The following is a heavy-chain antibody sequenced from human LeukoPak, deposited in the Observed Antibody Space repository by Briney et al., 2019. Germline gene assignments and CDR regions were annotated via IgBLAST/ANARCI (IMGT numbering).Heavy chain of an antibody. J-gene: IGHJ3*02. D-gene: IGHD3-10*01. CDR1: GFTFSSYE. V-gene: IGHV3-48*03. CDR3: ARVIPQHVVRGVGKGAFDI. CDR2: ISSSGSTI. Sequence: GGSLRLSCAASGFTFSSYEMNWVRQAPGKGLEWVSYISSSGSTIYYADSVKGRFTISRDNAKNSLYLQMNSLRAEDTAVYYCARVIPQHVVRGVGKGAFDIWGQGTMVTVSS.